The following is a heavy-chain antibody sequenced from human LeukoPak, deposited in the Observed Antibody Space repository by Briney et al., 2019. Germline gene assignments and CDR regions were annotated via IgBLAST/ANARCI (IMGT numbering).Heavy chain of an antibody. CDR1: GFSFSTYA. D-gene: IGHD3-10*01. Sequence: GGSLRLSCAASGFSFSTYAMHWVRQAPGKGLEWVALLSYDGSEKFYADSVKGRFTISRDNSKNTVDLQMNSLRAEDTAVYYCAREKLRGVLDSWGQGTLVTVSS. CDR2: LSYDGSEK. J-gene: IGHJ4*02. V-gene: IGHV3-30*03. CDR3: AREKLRGVLDS.